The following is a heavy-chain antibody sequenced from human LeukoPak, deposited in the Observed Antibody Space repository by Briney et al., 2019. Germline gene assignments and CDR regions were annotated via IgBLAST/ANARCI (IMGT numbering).Heavy chain of an antibody. J-gene: IGHJ3*02. CDR1: GYIFTNHA. CDR3: AQVAAAGTGAFDI. Sequence: GASVKVSCKASGYIFTNHAMNWVRQAPGQGLEWMGWINTNTGNPTYAQGFTGRFVFSLDTSVSTAYLQISSLKAEDTAVYYCAQVAAAGTGAFDIWGQGTMVTVSS. CDR2: INTNTGNP. D-gene: IGHD6-13*01. V-gene: IGHV7-4-1*02.